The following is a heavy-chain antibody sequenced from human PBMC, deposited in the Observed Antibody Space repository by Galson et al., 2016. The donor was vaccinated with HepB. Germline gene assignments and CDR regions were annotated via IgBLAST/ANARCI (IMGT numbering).Heavy chain of an antibody. D-gene: IGHD6-19*01. J-gene: IGHJ4*02. Sequence: SLRLSCAVSGITFSSYAMSWVRQAPGKGPEWVSTIKSYGGSTDYAHDVQGRFTISRDDSKSTMYLQMNSRRAEDTAVYYCAKEALTGGWFNYWGQGTLLTVSS. CDR2: IKSYGGST. CDR3: AKEALTGGWFNY. CDR1: GITFSSYA. V-gene: IGHV3-23*01.